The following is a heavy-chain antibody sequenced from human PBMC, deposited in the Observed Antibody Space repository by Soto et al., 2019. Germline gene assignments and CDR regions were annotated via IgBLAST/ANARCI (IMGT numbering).Heavy chain of an antibody. J-gene: IGHJ4*02. Sequence: GGALRRSCVASGFTFSSNWMSWVRQAPGKGLEWVANIKQDGSEKYYVDSVKGRFTISRDNAKNSLYLQMNSLRAEDTAVYYCARDYYQLVDYWGQGTLVTVSS. CDR3: ARDYYQLVDY. CDR2: IKQDGSEK. V-gene: IGHV3-7*03. D-gene: IGHD2-2*01. CDR1: GFTFSSNW.